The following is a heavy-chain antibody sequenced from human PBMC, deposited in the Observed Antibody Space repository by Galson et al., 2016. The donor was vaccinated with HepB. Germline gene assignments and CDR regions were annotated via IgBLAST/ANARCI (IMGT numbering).Heavy chain of an antibody. CDR1: GFTFRDST. CDR2: ITGSGVSS. Sequence: SLRLSCAASGFTFRDSTMTWVRQAPGKGLEWVSTITGSGVSSYYADSVKGRFTISRDNSKNNVYLQMNSLRADDTAVHYCAKDGGTWGYYYGDWNLDLWGRGTLVTVSS. V-gene: IGHV3-23*01. D-gene: IGHD3-22*01. J-gene: IGHJ2*01. CDR3: AKDGGTWGYYYGDWNLDL.